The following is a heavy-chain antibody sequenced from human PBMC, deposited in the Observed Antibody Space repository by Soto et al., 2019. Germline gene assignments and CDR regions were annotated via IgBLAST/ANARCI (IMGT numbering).Heavy chain of an antibody. J-gene: IGHJ4*02. CDR1: GGSFSGYY. CDR2: INHSENT. Sequence: SETLSLTCAVYGGSFSGYYWTWIRQPPGKGLEWIGEINHSENTNYNPSLKSRVTISVDTSKNQFSLKLSSVTAADTAVYYCARSKDHDYGDYVSVDYFDFWGQGTLVTVSS. V-gene: IGHV4-34*01. CDR3: ARSKDHDYGDYVSVDYFDF. D-gene: IGHD4-17*01.